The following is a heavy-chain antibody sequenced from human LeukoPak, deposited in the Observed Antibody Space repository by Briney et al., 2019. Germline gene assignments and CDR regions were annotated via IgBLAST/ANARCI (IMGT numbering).Heavy chain of an antibody. CDR2: IYPGDSDT. CDR1: AYSFTSYW. D-gene: IGHD5-18*01. J-gene: IGHJ4*02. CDR3: ARAYSYGLFDY. Sequence: GESLQISCNGSAYSFTSYWIGCVRHMPGKGLVWMGSIYPGDSDTRYSPSFQDQVTISADKYTSTAYLQWSSLKASDSAIYYCARAYSYGLFDYWGQGTPVTVSS. V-gene: IGHV5-51*01.